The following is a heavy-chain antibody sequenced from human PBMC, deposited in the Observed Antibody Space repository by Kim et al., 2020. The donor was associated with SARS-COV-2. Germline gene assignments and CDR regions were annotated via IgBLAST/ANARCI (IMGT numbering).Heavy chain of an antibody. D-gene: IGHD4-17*01. CDR3: ARDPGDYEGDAFDI. J-gene: IGHJ3*02. V-gene: IGHV3-30*01. Sequence: ADSVKGRFTISRDNSKNTLYLQMNSLRAEDTAVYYCARDPGDYEGDAFDIWGQGTMVTVSS.